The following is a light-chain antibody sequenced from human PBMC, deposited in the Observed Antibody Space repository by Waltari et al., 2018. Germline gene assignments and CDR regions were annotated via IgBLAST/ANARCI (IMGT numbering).Light chain of an antibody. J-gene: IGKJ1*01. CDR1: QIVTNN. CDR3: QVRTSWLWT. CDR2: NAS. V-gene: IGKV3-15*01. Sequence: DIVLPQYHAPLSLSRGDRVTLSCRASQIVTNNFAWFQQRPGQAPRLLIYNASTRATDIPARFSGSGSGTEFTLTINSLQSEDLAIYYCQVRTSWLWTFGQGTKV.